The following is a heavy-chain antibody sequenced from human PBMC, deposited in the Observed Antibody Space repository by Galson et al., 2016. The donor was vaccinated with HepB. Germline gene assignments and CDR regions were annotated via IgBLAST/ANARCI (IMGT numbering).Heavy chain of an antibody. J-gene: IGHJ3*01. V-gene: IGHV4-59*02. Sequence: SETLSLTCSVSGGSVDDYYWHWIRQPPGKGLEWIGFVYYSGKIYYNPSLRSRVTISLDRSDNHVSLRLTSVAAADTAVYYCARSRTTSGWFGRAFDVWGQGTTVTVSS. CDR3: ARSRTTSGWFGRAFDV. CDR1: GGSVDDYY. CDR2: VYYSGKI. D-gene: IGHD3-10*01.